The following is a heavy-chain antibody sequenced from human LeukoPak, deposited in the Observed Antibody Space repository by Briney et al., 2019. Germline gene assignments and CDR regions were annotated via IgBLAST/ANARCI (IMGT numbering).Heavy chain of an antibody. CDR1: GFTFSSYG. J-gene: IGHJ6*02. CDR2: IWYDGSNK. D-gene: IGHD3-9*01. Sequence: GGSLRLSCAASGFTFSSYGVHWVRQAPGKGLEWVALIWYDGSNKYYADSVKGRFTISRDNSKNTLFLQMNSLRVEDTAVYFCARTVDRPNYYYYGMDVWGQGTTVTVSS. V-gene: IGHV3-33*08. CDR3: ARTVDRPNYYYYGMDV.